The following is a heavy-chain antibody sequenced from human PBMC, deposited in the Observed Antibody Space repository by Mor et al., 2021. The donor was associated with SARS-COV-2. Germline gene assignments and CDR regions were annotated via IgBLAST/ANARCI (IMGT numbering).Heavy chain of an antibody. Sequence: YGIHWVRQAPGKGLEWVAVLWYDGSNRYYADSVKGRFTISRDNSKNTLYLQMNSLRAEDTAAYYCARDYYYDSSGHTRFDIWGQGT. CDR2: LWYDGSNR. J-gene: IGHJ3*02. CDR1: YG. CDR3: ARDYYYDSSGHTRFDI. V-gene: IGHV3-33*01. D-gene: IGHD3-22*01.